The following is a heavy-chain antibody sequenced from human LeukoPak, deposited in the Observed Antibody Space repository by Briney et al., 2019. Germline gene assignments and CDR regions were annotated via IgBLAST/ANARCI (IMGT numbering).Heavy chain of an antibody. CDR2: INPNSGGT. Sequence: ASVKVSCKASGYTFTGYYMHWVRQAPGQGLEWMAWINPNSGGTYYAQNFHDRITMTRNTSISTAYMELSRLRSDDTAIYYCARANALYCSSTSCLFDYWGQGTLVTVSS. CDR1: GYTFTGYY. V-gene: IGHV1-2*02. J-gene: IGHJ4*02. CDR3: ARANALYCSSTSCLFDY. D-gene: IGHD2-2*01.